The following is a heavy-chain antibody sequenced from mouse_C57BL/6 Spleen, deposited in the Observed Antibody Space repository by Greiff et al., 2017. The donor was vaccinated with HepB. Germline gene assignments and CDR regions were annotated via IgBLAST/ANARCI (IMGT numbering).Heavy chain of an antibody. J-gene: IGHJ2*01. CDR3: ARGGNYYGSSSGFDY. D-gene: IGHD1-1*01. V-gene: IGHV1-50*01. Sequence: QVQLKQPGAELVKPGASVKLSCKASGYTFTSYWMQWVKQRPGQGLEWIGEIDPSDSYTNYNQKFKGKATLTVDTSSSTAYMQLSSLTSEDSAVYYCARGGNYYGSSSGFDYWGQGTTLTVSS. CDR1: GYTFTSYW. CDR2: IDPSDSYT.